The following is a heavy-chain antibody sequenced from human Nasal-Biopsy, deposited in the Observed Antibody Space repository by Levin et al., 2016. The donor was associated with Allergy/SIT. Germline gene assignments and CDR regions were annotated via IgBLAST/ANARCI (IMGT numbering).Heavy chain of an antibody. CDR3: ARAQERGCSGETCWSKWLDP. Sequence: ASVKVSCKASGYTLTNYGMHWVRRASGQSLEWMGWISADNGNTKYSESFHGRVTITRDTSANTAYMELSSLRPEDTAVYYCARAQERGCSGETCWSKWLDPWGQGTLVTVSS. D-gene: IGHD2-8*02. J-gene: IGHJ5*02. V-gene: IGHV1-3*01. CDR1: GYTLTNYG. CDR2: ISADNGNT.